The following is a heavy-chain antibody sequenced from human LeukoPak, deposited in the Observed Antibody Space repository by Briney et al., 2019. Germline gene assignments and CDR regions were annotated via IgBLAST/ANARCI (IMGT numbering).Heavy chain of an antibody. CDR1: GGSISSYY. D-gene: IGHD2-2*01. Sequence: SETLSLTCTVSGGSISSYYWTWIRQPPGKGLEWIGYIYYSGSTNYNPSLKSRVTISVDTSKNQFSLKLSSVTAADTAVYYCATTSYYVSDYWGQGTLVSVSS. V-gene: IGHV4-59*08. CDR3: ATTSYYVSDY. J-gene: IGHJ4*02. CDR2: IYYSGST.